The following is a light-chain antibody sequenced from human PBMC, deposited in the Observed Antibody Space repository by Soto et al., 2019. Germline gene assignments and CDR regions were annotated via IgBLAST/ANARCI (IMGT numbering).Light chain of an antibody. J-gene: IGKJ1*01. CDR3: QQSYSTTWT. V-gene: IGKV1-39*01. CDR1: QSISTY. Sequence: DIQMTQSPSSLSASVGDRATITCRASQSISTYLNWYQQKPGKAPKLLIYAASSLQSVVPSRFSGSGSETDFTLTISSLQPEDFATYSCQQSYSTTWTFGQGTKVDIK. CDR2: AAS.